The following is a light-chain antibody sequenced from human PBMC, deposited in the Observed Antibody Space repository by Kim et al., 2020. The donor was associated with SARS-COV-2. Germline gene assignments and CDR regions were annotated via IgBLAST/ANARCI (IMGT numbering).Light chain of an antibody. CDR1: KLENKD. J-gene: IGLJ2*01. CDR2: QDD. V-gene: IGLV3-1*01. Sequence: VSRGQTAIIIGSGDKLENKDAFWYQQKSGQSPVLVIYQDDKRPSGIPERFSGSNSGNTATLIISGTQTIDEDDYYCQSWDDTTAVFGGGTQLTVL. CDR3: QSWDDTTAV.